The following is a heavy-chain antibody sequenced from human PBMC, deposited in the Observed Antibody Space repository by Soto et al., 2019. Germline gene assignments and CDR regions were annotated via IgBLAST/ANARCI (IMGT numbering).Heavy chain of an antibody. CDR1: GFTFSRYW. D-gene: IGHD3-9*01. J-gene: IGHJ4*02. CDR2: IKQDGSEK. Sequence: LRLSCAASGFTFSRYWMSWVRQAPGKGLEWVANIKQDGSEKYYVDSVKGRFTISRDNAKNSLYLQMNSLRAEDTAVYYCAKSPYFFRGPLDYWGQGTLVTVSS. V-gene: IGHV3-7*03. CDR3: AKSPYFFRGPLDY.